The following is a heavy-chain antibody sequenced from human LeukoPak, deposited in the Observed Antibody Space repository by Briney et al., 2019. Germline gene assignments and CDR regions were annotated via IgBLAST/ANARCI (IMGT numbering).Heavy chain of an antibody. V-gene: IGHV4-59*12. CDR3: ARRRLRTAEENFDY. Sequence: SETLSLTCTVSGGSISSYYWSWIRQPPGKGLEWIGYIYYSGSTNYNPSLKSRVTISVDKSKNQFSLKLSSVTAADTAVYYCARRRLRTAEENFDYWGQGTLVTVSS. CDR1: GGSISSYY. D-gene: IGHD5-18*01. CDR2: IYYSGST. J-gene: IGHJ4*02.